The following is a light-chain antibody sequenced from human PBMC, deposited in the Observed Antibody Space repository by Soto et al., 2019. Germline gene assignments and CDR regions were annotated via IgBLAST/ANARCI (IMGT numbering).Light chain of an antibody. CDR3: QQYGRSPGT. CDR2: DAS. CDR1: QSIRSTH. J-gene: IGKJ2*01. V-gene: IGKV3-20*01. Sequence: EIVLTQSPGTLSLSPGEGATLSCRASQSIRSTHLAWYQQKPGQAPRLLIEDASSRATGIPDRFSGSGSETDFTLTISRLEPEDFGVYYCQQYGRSPGTFGQGTKLETK.